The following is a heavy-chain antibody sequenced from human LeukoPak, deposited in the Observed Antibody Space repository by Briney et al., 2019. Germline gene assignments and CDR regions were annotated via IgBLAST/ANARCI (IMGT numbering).Heavy chain of an antibody. Sequence: GESLKISCKGSGYSFSTHWIGWVRQMPGKGLEWMGIIYSPSFQGQVTISADKSISTAYLQWSSLKASDTAMYCARHAAGSGWYLIMAFDIWGQGTMVTVSS. CDR2: IY. V-gene: IGHV5-51*01. D-gene: IGHD6-19*01. J-gene: IGHJ3*02. CDR3: ARHAAGSGWYLIMAFDI. CDR1: GYSFSTHW.